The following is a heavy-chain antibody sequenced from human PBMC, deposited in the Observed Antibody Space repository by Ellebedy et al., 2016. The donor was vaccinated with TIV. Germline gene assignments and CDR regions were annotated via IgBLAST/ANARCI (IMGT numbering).Heavy chain of an antibody. V-gene: IGHV4-34*01. CDR3: ARHPGPNVVNGAFDI. Sequence: MPSETLSLTCAVYVGSFSGYYWSWIRQPPGKGLEWIGEINHSGSTNYTPSLKSRVTISVDMSKNQFSLKVRSVTAAETAVYYCARHPGPNVVNGAFDIWGQGTMVTVSS. J-gene: IGHJ3*02. D-gene: IGHD2-8*01. CDR2: INHSGST. CDR1: VGSFSGYY.